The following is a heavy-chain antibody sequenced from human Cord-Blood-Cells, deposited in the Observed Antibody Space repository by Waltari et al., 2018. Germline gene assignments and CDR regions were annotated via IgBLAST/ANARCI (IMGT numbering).Heavy chain of an antibody. Sequence: QVQLQQWGAGLLKPSETLSLTCAVYGGSFSGYYWSWIRQPPGKGLEWIGEIQHRGSTDYSPALKSRVTISVDTSNNHFSLKLSSVTAAGTAVYYCARRRSGGLYDYYYYRDLWGKGTTVTVSS. CDR1: GGSFSGYY. D-gene: IGHD3-3*01. V-gene: IGHV4-34*01. J-gene: IGHJ6*03. CDR2: IQHRGST. CDR3: ARRRSGGLYDYYYYRDL.